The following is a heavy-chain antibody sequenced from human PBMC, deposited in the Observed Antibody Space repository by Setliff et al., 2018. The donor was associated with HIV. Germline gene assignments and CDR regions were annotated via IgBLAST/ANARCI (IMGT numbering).Heavy chain of an antibody. V-gene: IGHV1-18*01. D-gene: IGHD2-8*02. CDR1: GYTFTNYG. CDR2: ISAYNGNT. CDR3: VSRQLGGVDF. J-gene: IGHJ4*02. Sequence: ASVKVSCKTSGYTFTNYGLSWVRQAPGQGLEWMGWISAYNGNTNYAQKLQDRVTMATDTSTSTAYMELRSLRFDDTAVYYCVSRQLGGVDFWGQGTLVTVSS.